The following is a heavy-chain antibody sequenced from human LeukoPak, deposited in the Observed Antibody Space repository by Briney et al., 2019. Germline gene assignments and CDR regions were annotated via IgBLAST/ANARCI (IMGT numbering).Heavy chain of an antibody. D-gene: IGHD3-10*01. J-gene: IGHJ6*02. Sequence: ASVKVSCKASGYTFTSYGITWVRQAPGQGLEWMGWISAYNGNSNYTQKLQGRVTMTTDTSTSTAYMELRSLRSDDTAVYYCARDRGYGSGSYHYYYYGMDVWGQGTTVTVSS. V-gene: IGHV1-18*01. CDR1: GYTFTSYG. CDR2: ISAYNGNS. CDR3: ARDRGYGSGSYHYYYYGMDV.